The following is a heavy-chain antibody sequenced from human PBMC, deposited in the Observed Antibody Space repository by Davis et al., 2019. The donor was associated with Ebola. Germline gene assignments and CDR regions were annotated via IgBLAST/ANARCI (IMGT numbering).Heavy chain of an antibody. CDR2: FDPEDGET. Sequence: AASVKVSCKVYAYTLTDLPMLWVRQAPGKGLEWTGGFDPEDGETIYAQKSQGRVTMTEDTSTDTAYIELSRLRSEDTAVYYCATGEYSYGRDYYFGIDVWGQGTTVTVSS. V-gene: IGHV1-24*01. CDR3: ATGEYSYGRDYYFGIDV. J-gene: IGHJ6*02. D-gene: IGHD5-18*01. CDR1: AYTLTDLP.